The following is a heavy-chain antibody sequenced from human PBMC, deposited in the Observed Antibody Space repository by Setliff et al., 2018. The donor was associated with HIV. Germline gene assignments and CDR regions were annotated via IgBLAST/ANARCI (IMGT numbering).Heavy chain of an antibody. CDR1: GETIRNGFYY. J-gene: IGHJ4*02. V-gene: IGHV4-39*07. CDR3: ARGGGPDTNSDS. Sequence: SETLSLTCTVSGETIRNGFYYWHWMRQPPGKGLEWIGSIYYSGSTHYKSSLKSRVTISVDTSKNQFSLRLSSVTAADTAVYYCARGGGPDTNSDSWGRGTLVTVSS. CDR2: IYYSGST.